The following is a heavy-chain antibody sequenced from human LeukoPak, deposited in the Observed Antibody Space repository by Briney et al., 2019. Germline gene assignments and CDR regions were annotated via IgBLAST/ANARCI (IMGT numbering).Heavy chain of an antibody. J-gene: IGHJ5*02. CDR3: AREPTLLRYCDWSTHWCDP. Sequence: ASVKVSCKASGYTFPGYNMHWVRQAPGQGLAWMGWIYPNRGATNYAQTFPGRATMPRDTSISTAYMELSRLRSDDTAVYCCAREPTLLRYCDWSTHWCDPWGQGTLVTVSS. V-gene: IGHV1-2*02. CDR1: GYTFPGYN. D-gene: IGHD3-9*01. CDR2: IYPNRGAT.